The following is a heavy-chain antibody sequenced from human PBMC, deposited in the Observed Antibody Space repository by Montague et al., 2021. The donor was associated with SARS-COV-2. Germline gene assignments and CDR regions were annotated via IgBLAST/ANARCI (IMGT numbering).Heavy chain of an antibody. J-gene: IGHJ6*03. CDR3: ARALFSRRGVYITTYYYSYYMDA. V-gene: IGHV4-34*01. Sequence: SETRSLTCAVYGGPLSGAYWSWIRQSPGKGLELIGEVNHSGVTNYNPSLKSRVAISVDTSKNQISLKLNSVTAADTAVYYCARALFSRRGVYITTYYYSYYMDAWGTGTTVTVSS. D-gene: IGHD3-10*01. CDR1: GGPLSGAY. CDR2: VNHSGVT.